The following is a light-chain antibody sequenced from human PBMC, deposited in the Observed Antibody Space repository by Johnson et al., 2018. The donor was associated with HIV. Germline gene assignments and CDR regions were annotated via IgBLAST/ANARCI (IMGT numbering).Light chain of an antibody. CDR3: GTWDSSLRKV. V-gene: IGLV1-51*02. J-gene: IGLJ1*01. CDR2: ENN. CDR1: SSNIGNNY. Sequence: QSVLTQPPSVSAAPGQKVTISCSGSSSNIGNNYVSWYQQLPRGAPKLLIYENNKRPSGIPDRFSGSKSGTSATLDITGLQSGDEADYYCGTWDSSLRKVFVTGTKVTVL.